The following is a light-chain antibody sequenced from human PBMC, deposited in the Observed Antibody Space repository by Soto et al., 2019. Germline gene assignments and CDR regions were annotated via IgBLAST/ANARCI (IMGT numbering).Light chain of an antibody. J-gene: IGKJ5*01. CDR2: DAS. Sequence: IVVTQSAATLSLSPAERATLSCRASQSVSSYLAWYQQKPGQAPRLLIYDASNRATGIPARFSGSGSGTDFTLTISSLEPEDFAVYYCQQYNNWPITFGQGTRLEIK. V-gene: IGKV3-11*01. CDR3: QQYNNWPIT. CDR1: QSVSSY.